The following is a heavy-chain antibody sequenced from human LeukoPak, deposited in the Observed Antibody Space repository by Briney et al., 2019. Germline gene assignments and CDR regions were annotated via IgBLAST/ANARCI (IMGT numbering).Heavy chain of an antibody. V-gene: IGHV1-2*02. CDR2: INPNSGGT. J-gene: IGHJ4*02. Sequence: GASVKVSCKTSGYTFTGYYIHWVRQAPGQGLEWMGWINPNSGGTNYAQNFQGRVTVTRDTSITTAYMDLRWLTSDDTAVYYCARGTGEGYTYGRYYFDYWGQGTLVTVSS. CDR3: ARGTGEGYTYGRYYFDY. CDR1: GYTFTGYY. D-gene: IGHD5-18*01.